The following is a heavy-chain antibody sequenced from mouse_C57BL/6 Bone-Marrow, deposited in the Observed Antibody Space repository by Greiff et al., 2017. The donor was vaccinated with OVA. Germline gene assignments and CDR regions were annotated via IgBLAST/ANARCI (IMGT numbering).Heavy chain of an antibody. CDR3: AREENLSPWFAY. V-gene: IGHV3-6*01. Sequence: DVKLQESGPGLVKPSQSLSLTCSVTGYSITSGYYWNWIRQFPGNKLEWMGYISYDGSNNYNPSLKNRISITRDTSKNQFFLKLNSVTTEDTATYYCAREENLSPWFAYWGQGTLVTVSA. D-gene: IGHD1-1*01. J-gene: IGHJ3*01. CDR1: GYSITSGYY. CDR2: ISYDGSN.